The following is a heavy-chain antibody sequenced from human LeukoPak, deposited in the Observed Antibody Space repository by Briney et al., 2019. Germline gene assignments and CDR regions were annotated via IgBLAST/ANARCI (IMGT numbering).Heavy chain of an antibody. D-gene: IGHD4-17*01. Sequence: GGSLRLSCAASGFTFRSNAMSWVRQAPGQGLEWVSSISASGSSTWYVDSVKGRFTIYRDNSKNTLSPQMNSLRAEDTALYYCATNYGDYVNWFDPWGQGTQVTVSS. CDR1: GFTFRSNA. V-gene: IGHV3-23*01. CDR3: ATNYGDYVNWFDP. J-gene: IGHJ5*02. CDR2: ISASGSST.